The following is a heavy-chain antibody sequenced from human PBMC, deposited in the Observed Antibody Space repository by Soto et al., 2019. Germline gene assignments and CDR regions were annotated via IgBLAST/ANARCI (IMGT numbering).Heavy chain of an antibody. Sequence: PGGSLRLSCAASGFTFSSYGMHWVRQAPGKGLEWVAVISYDGSNKYYADSVKGRFTISRDNSKNTLYLQMNSLRAEDTAVYYCAKDRDSDITIFGVVTHWGQGTLVTVSS. J-gene: IGHJ4*02. CDR1: GFTFSSYG. V-gene: IGHV3-30*18. D-gene: IGHD3-3*01. CDR2: ISYDGSNK. CDR3: AKDRDSDITIFGVVTH.